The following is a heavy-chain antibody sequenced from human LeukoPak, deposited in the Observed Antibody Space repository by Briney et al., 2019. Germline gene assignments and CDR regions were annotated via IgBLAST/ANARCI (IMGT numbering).Heavy chain of an antibody. J-gene: IGHJ4*02. Sequence: PSETLSLTCAVSGYSISSGYYWGWIRQPPGKGLEWIGSIYHSGSTYYNPSLKSRVTISVDTSKNQFSLKLSSVTAADTAVHYCARRVRATELDYRGQATLVTVSS. CDR3: ARRVRATELDY. D-gene: IGHD1-26*01. CDR2: IYHSGST. CDR1: GYSISSGYY. V-gene: IGHV4-38-2*01.